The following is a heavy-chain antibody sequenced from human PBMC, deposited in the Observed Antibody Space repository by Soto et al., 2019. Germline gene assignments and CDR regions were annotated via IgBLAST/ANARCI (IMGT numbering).Heavy chain of an antibody. D-gene: IGHD2-8*02. V-gene: IGHV2-5*02. CDR1: GFSLRTSGVG. Sequence: SCTTVVNPTETLTLTGTFSGFSLRTSGVGVGCIRQPPGKSLDWLALIYWDDDKRYSPSLNIRLTITKDTSKNQVVLTMTNMDPADKRTSYCRPTPSGFEGTSPYWQRRDYGYLGKDVGGEGLTVTDS. CDR2: IYWDDDK. J-gene: IGHJ6*02. CDR3: RPTPSGFEGTSPYWQRRDYGYLGKDV.